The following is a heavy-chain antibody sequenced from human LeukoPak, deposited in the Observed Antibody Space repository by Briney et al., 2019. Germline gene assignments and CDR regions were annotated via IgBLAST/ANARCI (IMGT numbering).Heavy chain of an antibody. Sequence: PGGSLRLSCAASGFTFSSYAMSWVRQAPGKGLEWVSAISGSGGSTYYADSVKGRFTISRDNSKNTLYLQMNSLRAEDTAVYYCAKGLGYCSSTSCYTAIDYWGQGTLVTVSS. CDR3: AKGLGYCSSTSCYTAIDY. CDR1: GFTFSSYA. CDR2: ISGSGGST. D-gene: IGHD2-2*02. J-gene: IGHJ4*02. V-gene: IGHV3-23*01.